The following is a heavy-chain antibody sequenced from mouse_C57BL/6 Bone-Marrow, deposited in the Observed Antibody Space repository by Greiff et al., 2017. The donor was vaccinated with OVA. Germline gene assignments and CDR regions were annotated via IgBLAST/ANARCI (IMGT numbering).Heavy chain of an antibody. CDR2: ISSGGDYI. CDR1: GFTFSSYA. J-gene: IGHJ3*01. Sequence: EVQVVESGEGLVKPGGSLKLSCAASGFTFSSYAMSWVRQTPEKRLEWVAYISSGGDYIYYADTVKGRFTISSDNARNTLYLQMSSLKSEDTAMYYCTRDRWLLPLFAYWGQGTLVTVSA. D-gene: IGHD2-3*01. V-gene: IGHV5-9-1*02. CDR3: TRDRWLLPLFAY.